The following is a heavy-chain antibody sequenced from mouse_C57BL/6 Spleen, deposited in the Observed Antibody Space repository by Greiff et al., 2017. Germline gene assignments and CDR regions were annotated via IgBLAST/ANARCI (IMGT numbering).Heavy chain of an antibody. CDR3: GKLSNYYAMDY. Sequence: EVKLVESGPELVKPGASVKIPCKASGYTFTDYNMDWVKQSHGKSLEWIGDINPNNGGTIYNQKFKGKATLTVDKSSSTAYMELRSLTSEDTAVYYCGKLSNYYAMDYWGQGTSVTVSS. V-gene: IGHV1-18*01. D-gene: IGHD1-1*02. CDR1: GYTFTDYN. J-gene: IGHJ4*01. CDR2: INPNNGGT.